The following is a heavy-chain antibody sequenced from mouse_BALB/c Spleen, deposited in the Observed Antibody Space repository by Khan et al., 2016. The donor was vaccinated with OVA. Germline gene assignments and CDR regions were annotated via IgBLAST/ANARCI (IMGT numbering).Heavy chain of an antibody. D-gene: IGHD2-4*01. CDR1: GFSLTTYG. J-gene: IGHJ3*01. CDR3: ARNDDYDEGLAY. Sequence: QVRLQQSGPGLVQPSQSLSITCTVSGFSLTTYGVHWVRQSPGKGLEWLGVIWSGGSTDYNAAFISRLSISKDNSKSQVFYKKNSLQANDSAIYYCARNDDYDEGLAYWGQGTLVTVSA. V-gene: IGHV2-2*02. CDR2: IWSGGST.